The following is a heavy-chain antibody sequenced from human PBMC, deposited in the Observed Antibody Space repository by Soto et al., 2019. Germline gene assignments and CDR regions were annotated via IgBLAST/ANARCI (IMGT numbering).Heavy chain of an antibody. CDR1: GGSISSGGYY. CDR2: IYYSGST. Sequence: PSETLSLTCTVSGGSISSGGYYWSWTRQHPGKGLEWIGYIYYSGSTYYNPSLKSRVTISVDTSKNQFSLKLSSVTAADTAVYYCARGFAIFGGPNWFDPWGQGTLVTVSS. CDR3: ARGFAIFGGPNWFDP. J-gene: IGHJ5*02. D-gene: IGHD3-3*01. V-gene: IGHV4-31*03.